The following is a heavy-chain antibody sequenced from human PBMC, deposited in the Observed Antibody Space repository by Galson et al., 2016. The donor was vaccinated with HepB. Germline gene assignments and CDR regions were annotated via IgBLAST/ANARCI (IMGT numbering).Heavy chain of an antibody. D-gene: IGHD5-12*01. J-gene: IGHJ3*02. V-gene: IGHV4-59*08. CDR1: GGSIRSYY. Sequence: SETLSLTCTVSGGSIRSYYWSWIRQPPGKGLEWIGYIYYSGSTNYNPSLKSRVTISVDTSKNEFSLKLTSVTAADTAVYYCARRGNSASYRGAFDIWGEGTMVTVSS. CDR3: ARRGNSASYRGAFDI. CDR2: IYYSGST.